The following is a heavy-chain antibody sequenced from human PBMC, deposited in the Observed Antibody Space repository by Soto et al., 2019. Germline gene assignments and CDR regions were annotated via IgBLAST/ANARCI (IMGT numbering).Heavy chain of an antibody. CDR2: INHSGST. D-gene: IGHD2-2*01. Sequence: PSETLSLTCAVYGGSFSGYYWSWIRQPPGKGLEWIGEINHSGSTNYNPSLKSRVTISVDTSKNQFSLKLSSVTAADTAVYYCARAGINIVVVPAATHFDYWGQGTHVTVSS. J-gene: IGHJ4*02. CDR3: ARAGINIVVVPAATHFDY. CDR1: GGSFSGYY. V-gene: IGHV4-34*01.